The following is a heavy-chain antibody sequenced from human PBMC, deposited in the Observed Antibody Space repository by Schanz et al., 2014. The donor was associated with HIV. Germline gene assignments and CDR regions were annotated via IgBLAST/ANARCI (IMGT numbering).Heavy chain of an antibody. Sequence: VQLVESGGGLVKPGGSLRLSCAASGFTFNSYSMNWVRQAPGKGLEWVAVIWYDGTNKYYADSVKGRFTISRDNSRKTLYLQMNRLRTEDTALYYCAKGASPYHDSSGFYPDYWSQGTLVTVSS. D-gene: IGHD3-22*01. CDR2: IWYDGTNK. J-gene: IGHJ4*02. CDR3: AKGASPYHDSSGFYPDY. V-gene: IGHV3-30*02. CDR1: GFTFNSYS.